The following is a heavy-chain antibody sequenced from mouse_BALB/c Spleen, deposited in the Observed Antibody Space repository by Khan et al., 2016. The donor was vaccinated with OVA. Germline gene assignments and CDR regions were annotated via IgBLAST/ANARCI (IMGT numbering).Heavy chain of an antibody. Sequence: QVQLQQSGAELARPGASVKLSCKASGYTFTDYYINWVKQRTGQGLEWIGEISPGGGDTYYNEKFKGTATLTADKSSTTAFMHLSSLTSEASAVYFCARRNYFGYTFAHWGQGTLVTVSA. CDR2: ISPGGGDT. J-gene: IGHJ3*01. V-gene: IGHV1-77*01. CDR3: ARRNYFGYTFAH. CDR1: GYTFTDYY. D-gene: IGHD1-2*01.